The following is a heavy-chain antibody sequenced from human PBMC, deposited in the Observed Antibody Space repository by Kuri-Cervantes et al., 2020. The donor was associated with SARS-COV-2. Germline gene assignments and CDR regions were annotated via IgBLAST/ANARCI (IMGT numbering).Heavy chain of an antibody. D-gene: IGHD4-11*01. CDR3: ARDHPYSNYDYYYYGMDV. Sequence: ASVKASCKASGYTFTSYAMHWVRQAPGQRLEWMGWINAGNGNTKYSQKFQGRVTITRDTSASTAYMELSSLRSEDTAVYYCARDHPYSNYDYYYYGMDVWGQGTTVTVSS. CDR2: INAGNGNT. V-gene: IGHV1-3*01. CDR1: GYTFTSYA. J-gene: IGHJ6*02.